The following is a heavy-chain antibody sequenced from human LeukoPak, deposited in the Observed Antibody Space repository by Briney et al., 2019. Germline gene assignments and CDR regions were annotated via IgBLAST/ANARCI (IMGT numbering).Heavy chain of an antibody. CDR1: GFTFSSFE. D-gene: IGHD3-3*01. V-gene: IGHV3-48*03. J-gene: IGHJ4*02. CDR3: ARDGFFGGIDY. Sequence: GGSLRLSCAASGFTFSSFEMNWVRQAPGKGLEWVSFMSTTSSTISYADSVKGRFTMSRDNAKNSLFLIMNSLRAEDTAVYYCARDGFFGGIDYWGQGTLVTVSS. CDR2: MSTTSSTI.